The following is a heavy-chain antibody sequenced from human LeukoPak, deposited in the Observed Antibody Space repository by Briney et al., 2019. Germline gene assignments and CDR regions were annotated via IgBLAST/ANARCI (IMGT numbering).Heavy chain of an antibody. CDR1: GFTFSSYA. Sequence: GGSLRLSCAASGFTFSSYAMSWVRQAPGKGLEWVSAISGSGGSTYYADSVKGRFTISRDNSKNTLYLQMNSLRAEDTAVYYCAKDHAPYYYDSSGYYPDYWGQGTLVTVSS. CDR2: ISGSGGST. CDR3: AKDHAPYYYDSSGYYPDY. D-gene: IGHD3-22*01. J-gene: IGHJ4*02. V-gene: IGHV3-23*01.